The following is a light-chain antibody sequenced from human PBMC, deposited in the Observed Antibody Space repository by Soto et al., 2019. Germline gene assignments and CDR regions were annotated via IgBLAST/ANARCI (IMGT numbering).Light chain of an antibody. Sequence: EVVMTQSPATLSASPGERVTLSCRASRSVSGNLAWYQQKPGQAPRLLIFGASTRATGIPARFSGSGSGTDFTLTISSLQSEDFVLYYCQQYHDCPRATFGPGTTVDIK. CDR3: QQYHDCPRAT. J-gene: IGKJ3*01. CDR1: RSVSGN. V-gene: IGKV3D-15*01. CDR2: GAS.